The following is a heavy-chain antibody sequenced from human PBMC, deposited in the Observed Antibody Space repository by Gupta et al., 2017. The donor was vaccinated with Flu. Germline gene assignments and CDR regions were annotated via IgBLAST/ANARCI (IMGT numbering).Heavy chain of an antibody. V-gene: IGHV1-69*01. J-gene: IGHJ4*02. CDR1: GVTFSDYA. Sequence: QVQLVQSGAEVKKPGSSVKVSCQASGVTFSDYAINWVRRAPGKGREWRGGSIPDLGPTKYAKKFQGRVTITAEESTNTAYLELSSLRSEETAVYYCARKGGGHCSGGTCYSFDYWGQGTLVTVSS. D-gene: IGHD2-15*01. CDR2: SIPDLGPT. CDR3: ARKGGGHCSGGTCYSFDY.